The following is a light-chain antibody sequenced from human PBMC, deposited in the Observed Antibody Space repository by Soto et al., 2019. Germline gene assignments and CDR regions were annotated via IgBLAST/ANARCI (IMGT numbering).Light chain of an antibody. Sequence: EIVLTQSPGTLSLSPGERATLSCRANQSVTSGYLAWYQQKTGQAPRLLMYHASSRATGIPDRFSGSGSGTDFTLTISRLEPEDFAVYHCQQYGSSPWTFDQGTKVEMK. V-gene: IGKV3-20*01. CDR2: HAS. CDR1: QSVTSGY. CDR3: QQYGSSPWT. J-gene: IGKJ1*01.